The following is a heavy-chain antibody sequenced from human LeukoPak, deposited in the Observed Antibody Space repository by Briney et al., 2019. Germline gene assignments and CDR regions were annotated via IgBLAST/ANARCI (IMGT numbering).Heavy chain of an antibody. J-gene: IGHJ4*02. D-gene: IGHD4-17*01. CDR3: AKGTHPLDLWDGDYGDEESYFDY. Sequence: SQTLSLTCAISGDSVSSNSAAWNWLRQSPSRGLEWLGWTYYRSKWYNDYAGSVKSRMTINPDPSKKQFSLQLNSVTPEDTAVYYCAKGTHPLDLWDGDYGDEESYFDYWGQGTLVTVSS. CDR1: GDSVSSNSAA. CDR2: TYYRSKWYN. V-gene: IGHV6-1*01.